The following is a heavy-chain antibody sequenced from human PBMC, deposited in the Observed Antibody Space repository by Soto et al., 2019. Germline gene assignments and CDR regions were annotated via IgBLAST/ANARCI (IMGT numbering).Heavy chain of an antibody. Sequence: QVQLQESGPGLVKPSQTLSLNCNVSGASISSGGYYWRWISQHPGKGLEWIGYIYHGGSTYYNPSVQSRVTLSVDTSRNHFSLRMNSVTSADTAVYYCASYRLAVVGDFDYWGQGTLVTVSS. V-gene: IGHV4-31*03. CDR2: IYHGGST. J-gene: IGHJ4*02. D-gene: IGHD2-21*01. CDR3: ASYRLAVVGDFDY. CDR1: GASISSGGYY.